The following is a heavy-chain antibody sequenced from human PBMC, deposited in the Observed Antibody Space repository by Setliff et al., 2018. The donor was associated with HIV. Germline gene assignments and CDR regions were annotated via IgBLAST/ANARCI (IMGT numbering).Heavy chain of an antibody. CDR3: ARQSGYTRGWDIFGLVAGSFDI. J-gene: IGHJ3*02. Sequence: LSLTCNVSDGSISSSSYYWAWIRQPPGKGLEWIGTIYYSGNTYYRPSLKSRVTVSIDTSKNQFSLRLNSVTAADTAVYYCARQSGYTRGWDIFGLVAGSFDIWGQGTMVTVSS. V-gene: IGHV4-39*01. D-gene: IGHD3-3*01. CDR1: DGSISSSSYY. CDR2: IYYSGNT.